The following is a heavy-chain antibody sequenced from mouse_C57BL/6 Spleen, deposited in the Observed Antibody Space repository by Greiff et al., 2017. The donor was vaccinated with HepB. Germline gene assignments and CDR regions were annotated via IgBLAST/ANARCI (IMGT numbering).Heavy chain of an antibody. V-gene: IGHV5-9-1*02. J-gene: IGHJ3*01. CDR1: GFTFSSYA. D-gene: IGHD1-1*01. Sequence: EVMLVESGEGLVKPGGSLKLSCAASGFTFSSYAMSWVRQTPEKRLEWVAYISSGGDYIYYADTVKGRFTISRDNARNTLYLQMSSLKSEDTAMYYCTRDSVGDYYGSPFAYWGQGTLVTVSA. CDR2: ISSGGDYI. CDR3: TRDSVGDYYGSPFAY.